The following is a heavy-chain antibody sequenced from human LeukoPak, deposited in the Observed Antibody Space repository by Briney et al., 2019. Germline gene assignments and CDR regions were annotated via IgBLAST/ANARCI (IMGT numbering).Heavy chain of an antibody. J-gene: IGHJ4*02. CDR2: INHSGST. D-gene: IGHD2-2*01. V-gene: IGHV4-34*01. CDR1: GGSFSGYY. Sequence: SETLSLTCAVYGGSFSGYYWSWIRRPPGKGLEWIGEINHSGSTNYNPSLKSRVTISVDTSKNQFSLKLSSVTAADTAVYYCARHLSRRYCSSTSCGKFDYWGQGTLVTVSS. CDR3: ARHLSRRYCSSTSCGKFDY.